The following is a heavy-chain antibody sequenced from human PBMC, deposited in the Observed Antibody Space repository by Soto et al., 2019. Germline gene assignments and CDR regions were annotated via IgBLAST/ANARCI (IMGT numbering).Heavy chain of an antibody. J-gene: IGHJ6*02. CDR2: ISGSSGYT. D-gene: IGHD3-10*01. V-gene: IGHV3-11*06. CDR1: GFSFSDSY. Sequence: QVQLVESGGGLVKPGGSLRLSCAASGFSFSDSYMSWVRQAPGKGLEWVAYISGSSGYTGYADSVKGRFTISRDNAKNSLYLQMNSLSVEDTAVYYCARDRGGYGPPDVWGQGTTVTVSS. CDR3: ARDRGGYGPPDV.